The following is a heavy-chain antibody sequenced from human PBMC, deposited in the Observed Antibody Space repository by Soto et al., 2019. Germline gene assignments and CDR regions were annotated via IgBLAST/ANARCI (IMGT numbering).Heavy chain of an antibody. J-gene: IGHJ4*02. Sequence: EVQLVESGGGLVQPGGSLRLSCAASGFSISSNYMSWVRQAPGKGLEWVSTIYTDGRTHYADAVKGRFTMSRDNTKNPQHLHLHSLRDEDTAGDYCAGDGYRSKWGYGHWGQGTLVTVSS. CDR3: AGDGYRSKWGYGH. CDR1: GFSISSNY. V-gene: IGHV3-53*01. CDR2: IYTDGRT. D-gene: IGHD5-18*01.